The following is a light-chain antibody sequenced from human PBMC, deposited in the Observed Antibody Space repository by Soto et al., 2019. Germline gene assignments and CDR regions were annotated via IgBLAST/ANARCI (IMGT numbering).Light chain of an antibody. Sequence: QSVLTQPASLSGSPGQSITISCTGTSIDVGAYDFVSWYQHYPGKAPKLVTFDVTHRPPGISDRFSGSKSANTASLTISGLQAEDEALYYCSSYTTRSTLVFGGGTKLTVL. J-gene: IGLJ2*01. CDR1: SIDVGAYDF. V-gene: IGLV2-14*01. CDR2: DVT. CDR3: SSYTTRSTLV.